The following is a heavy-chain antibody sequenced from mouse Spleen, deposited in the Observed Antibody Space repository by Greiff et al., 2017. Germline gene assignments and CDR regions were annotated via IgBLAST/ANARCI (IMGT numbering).Heavy chain of an antibody. Sequence: QVQLQQPGAELVRPGTSVKLSCKASGYTFTSYWMHWVKQRPGQGLEWIGVIDPSDSYTNYNQKFKGKATLTVDTSSSTAYMQLSSLTSEDSAVYYCARRVGYDSFYAMDYWGQGTSVTVSS. D-gene: IGHD2-4*01. V-gene: IGHV1-59*01. J-gene: IGHJ4*01. CDR3: ARRVGYDSFYAMDY. CDR1: GYTFTSYW. CDR2: IDPSDSYT.